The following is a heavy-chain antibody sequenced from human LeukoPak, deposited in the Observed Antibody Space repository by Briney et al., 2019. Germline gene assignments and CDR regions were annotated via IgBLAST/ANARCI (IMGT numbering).Heavy chain of an antibody. V-gene: IGHV4-39*02. Sequence: SETLSLTCIGSGGSISTTNYYWGGMRQPPGKGLEWIGTIYYSGSTNYNPSLKSRVTISVDTSKNQFSLKLSSVPAADTAVYYCARETKTYYFDSSAYYPYYFDSWGQGTLVTVSS. D-gene: IGHD3-22*01. CDR3: ARETKTYYFDSSAYYPYYFDS. CDR2: IYYSGST. CDR1: GGSISTTNYY. J-gene: IGHJ4*02.